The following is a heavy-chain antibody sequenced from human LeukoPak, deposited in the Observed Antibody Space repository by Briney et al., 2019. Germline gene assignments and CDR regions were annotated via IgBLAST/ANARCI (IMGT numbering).Heavy chain of an antibody. CDR2: IYPGDSDT. V-gene: IGHV5-51*01. J-gene: IGHJ3*02. CDR3: ARPPYGSGSSDAFDI. D-gene: IGHD3-10*01. CDR1: GYSFTSYW. Sequence: GESLKISCKGSGYSFTSYWIGWVRQMPGKGLEWMGIIYPGDSDTRYSPSFQGQVTISADKSISTAYLQWSSLKASDTAMYYYARPPYGSGSSDAFDIWGQGTMVTVSS.